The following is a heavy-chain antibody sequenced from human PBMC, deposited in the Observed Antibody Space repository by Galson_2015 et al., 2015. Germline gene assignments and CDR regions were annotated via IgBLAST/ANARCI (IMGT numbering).Heavy chain of an antibody. Sequence: WIGNIYYSGSTYYNPSLKSRVTISVDTSKNQFSLKLSSVTAADTAVYYCARDNSPHCSGGSCFGYWGQGTLVTVSS. CDR3: ARDNSPHCSGGSCFGY. J-gene: IGHJ4*02. CDR2: IYYSGST. V-gene: IGHV4-31*02. D-gene: IGHD2-15*01.